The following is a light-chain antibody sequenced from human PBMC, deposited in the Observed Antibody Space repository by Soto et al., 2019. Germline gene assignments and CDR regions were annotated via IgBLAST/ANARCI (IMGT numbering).Light chain of an antibody. Sequence: EIVLTQSPVTLSLSPGEGATLSCRASQSVSGYLAWYQQKPGQAPRLLIYDVSNRATGIPARFTGSGSGTDFTITISSLEPEDFAIYYCQQRNYWQVTFGQGTRLENK. CDR3: QQRNYWQVT. J-gene: IGKJ5*01. V-gene: IGKV3-11*01. CDR1: QSVSGY. CDR2: DVS.